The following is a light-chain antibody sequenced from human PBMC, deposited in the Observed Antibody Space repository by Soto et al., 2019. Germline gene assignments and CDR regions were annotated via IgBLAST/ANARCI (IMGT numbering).Light chain of an antibody. CDR1: QSISSW. Sequence: DIQMKQAPATLSASVGGRVTITCRASQSISSWLAWYQQKPGKAPKLLIYDASSLESAAPSRFSGSGSGTESTLTISSLQPDDFATYYCQQYNSYPWTFGQGTKVDIK. CDR3: QQYNSYPWT. CDR2: DAS. V-gene: IGKV1-5*01. J-gene: IGKJ1*01.